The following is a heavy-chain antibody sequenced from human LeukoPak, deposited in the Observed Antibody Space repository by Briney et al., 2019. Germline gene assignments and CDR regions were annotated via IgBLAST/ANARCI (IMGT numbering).Heavy chain of an antibody. CDR2: IYPSRST. V-gene: IGHV4-4*07. Sequence: PSETLSLTCTVSGGPFSSFHWSWIWQPAGKGLEWVVLIYPSRSTNYSPSLKSRLTMSVDASKHQFSLKLSSVTAADTAVYYCARDFDSWGQGILVTVSS. CDR1: GGPFSSFH. J-gene: IGHJ4*02. CDR3: ARDFDS.